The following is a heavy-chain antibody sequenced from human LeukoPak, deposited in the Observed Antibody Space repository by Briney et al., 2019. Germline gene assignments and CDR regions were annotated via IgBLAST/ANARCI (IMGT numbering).Heavy chain of an antibody. CDR3: ARVLVDTAMV. D-gene: IGHD5-18*01. CDR2: IYYSGST. Sequence: TLSLTCAVYGGSFSGYYWSWIRQHPGKGLEWIGYIYYSGSTYYNPSLESRVTISVDTSKNQFSLKLSSVTAADTAVYYCARVLVDTAMVWGQGTLVTVSS. V-gene: IGHV4-31*11. J-gene: IGHJ4*02. CDR1: GGSFSGYY.